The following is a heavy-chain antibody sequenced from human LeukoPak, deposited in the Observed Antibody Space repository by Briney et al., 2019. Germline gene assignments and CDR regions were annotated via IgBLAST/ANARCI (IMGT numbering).Heavy chain of an antibody. V-gene: IGHV4-39*01. J-gene: IGHJ4*02. CDR1: GVPISSSNSY. Sequence: PSETLSLTCTVSGVPISSSNSYWGWIRQPPGKGLEWIGSIYYSGNTYYNPSLKSRVTISVDTSKNQFSLKLSSVTAADTAVYYCAGTGKGHYSSSWSDPRGRIFDYWGQGTLVTVSS. CDR3: AGTGKGHYSSSWSDPRGRIFDY. D-gene: IGHD6-13*01. CDR2: IYYSGNT.